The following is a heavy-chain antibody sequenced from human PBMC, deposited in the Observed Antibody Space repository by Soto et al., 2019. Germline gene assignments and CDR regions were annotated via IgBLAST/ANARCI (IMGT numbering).Heavy chain of an antibody. CDR2: LYGNGDGI. V-gene: IGHV3-23*05. D-gene: IGHD3-3*01. J-gene: IGHJ4*02. Sequence: EVQLVESGGGLVQPGGSLRLSCAASGFTFSTYAMSWVRQAPGQGLEWVSGLYGNGDGISYADSVKGRFTISRDNSRNTLFLQMNSLTTYDTGLYYCAKVCQPDGFWPFDHWGRGTLIIVSS. CDR1: GFTFSTYA. CDR3: AKVCQPDGFWPFDH.